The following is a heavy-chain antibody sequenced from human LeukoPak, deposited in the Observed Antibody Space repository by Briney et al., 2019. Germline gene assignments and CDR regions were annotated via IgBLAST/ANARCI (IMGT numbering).Heavy chain of an antibody. CDR2: IYSGGSS. CDR1: GLTVGFKC. CDR3: ATRPDGNDVPYFDY. V-gene: IGHV3-66*01. J-gene: IGHJ4*02. D-gene: IGHD5-12*01. Sequence: GGSLRLSCAASGLTVGFKCMSWVRQAPGKGLEWVSIIYSGGSSYYADSVEGRFTVSRDTSKNTLYLQMSSLRAEDTAVYYCATRPDGNDVPYFDYWGQGTLVTVSS.